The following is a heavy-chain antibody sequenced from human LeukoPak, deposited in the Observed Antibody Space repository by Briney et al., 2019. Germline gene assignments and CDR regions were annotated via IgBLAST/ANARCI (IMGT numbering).Heavy chain of an antibody. CDR3: ATYSSGWFDY. V-gene: IGHV3-48*03. D-gene: IGHD6-19*01. CDR2: ISSSGSSI. CDR1: GFSFSSYE. J-gene: IGHJ4*02. Sequence: GGSLRLSCAASGFSFSSYEMNWVRQAPGKGLEWVSYISSSGSSIYYADSVKGRFTISRDNAKNSLSLQMNTLRAEDTAVYYCATYSSGWFDYWGQGSLVTVSS.